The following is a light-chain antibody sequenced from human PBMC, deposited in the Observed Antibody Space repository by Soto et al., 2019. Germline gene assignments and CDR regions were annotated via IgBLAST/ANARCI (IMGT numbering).Light chain of an antibody. Sequence: QLVLTQSPSASASLGASVKLTCTLRSGHSTYAIAWHQQQPQKGPRYLMKLNSDGSHSKGDGIPDRFSGSSSGAERYLTISSLQSEDEADYYCQTWDIGYWVFGGGTKLTVL. V-gene: IGLV4-69*01. CDR1: SGHSTYA. CDR2: LNSDGSH. J-gene: IGLJ3*02. CDR3: QTWDIGYWV.